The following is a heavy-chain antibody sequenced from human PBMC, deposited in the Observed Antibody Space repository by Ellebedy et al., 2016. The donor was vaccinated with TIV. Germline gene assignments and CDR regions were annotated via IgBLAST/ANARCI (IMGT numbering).Heavy chain of an antibody. J-gene: IGHJ4*02. CDR2: MNPNSGNT. V-gene: IGHV1-8*02. Sequence: ASVKVSCKASGYTFTGYYMHWVRQAPGQGLEWMGWMNPNSGNTGYAQKFQGRVTMTRNTSISTAYMELSSLRSEDTAVYYCARGPSTSAHLDSWGQGALVIVSS. CDR3: ARGPSTSAHLDS. CDR1: GYTFTGYY.